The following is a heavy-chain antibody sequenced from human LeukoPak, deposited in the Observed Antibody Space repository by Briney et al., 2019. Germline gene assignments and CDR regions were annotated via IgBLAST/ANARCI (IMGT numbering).Heavy chain of an antibody. CDR1: GGSIRSDDSY. Sequence: SETLSLTCTVSGGSIRSDDSYWSWIRQPPGKGLEWIGYMYYSGSTYYNPFLKSRVTISEDTSKNQISLKLTSVTAADTAVYYCARDKWVKDGNPWQPYGMDVWGQGTTVTVSS. V-gene: IGHV4-30-4*01. CDR3: ARDKWVKDGNPWQPYGMDV. J-gene: IGHJ6*02. D-gene: IGHD1-26*01. CDR2: MYYSGST.